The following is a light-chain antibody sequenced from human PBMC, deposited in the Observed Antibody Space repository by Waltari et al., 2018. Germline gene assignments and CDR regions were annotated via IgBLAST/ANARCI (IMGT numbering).Light chain of an antibody. V-gene: IGLV2-23*02. Sequence: QSALTQPASVSGSPGQSITISCTGTSSDVGSYNFVTWYQQHPGKAPKLMIYEASKRPQGVSNRFSGSKSGNTASLTISGLQAEDEADYYCCSYTTSDTFVFGGGTKLTVL. CDR2: EAS. J-gene: IGLJ2*01. CDR3: CSYTTSDTFV. CDR1: SSDVGSYNF.